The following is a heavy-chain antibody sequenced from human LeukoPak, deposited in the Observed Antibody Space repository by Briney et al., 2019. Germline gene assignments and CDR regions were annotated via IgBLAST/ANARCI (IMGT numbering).Heavy chain of an antibody. D-gene: IGHD3-3*01. CDR1: GFTFSSYS. CDR3: ARDPDEWYFDY. CDR2: ISSSSSTI. V-gene: IGHV3-48*01. J-gene: IGHJ4*02. Sequence: GSLRLSCAASGFTFSSYSMNWVRQAPGKGLEWVSYISSSSSTIYYADSVKGRFTISRDNAKNSLYLQMNSLRAEDTAVYYFARDPDEWYFDYWGQGTLVTVSS.